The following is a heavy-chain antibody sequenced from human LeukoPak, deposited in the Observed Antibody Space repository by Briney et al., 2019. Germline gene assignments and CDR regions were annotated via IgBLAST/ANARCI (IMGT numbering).Heavy chain of an antibody. V-gene: IGHV3-30*01. CDR1: GFTFSSYA. D-gene: IGHD6-13*01. J-gene: IGHJ1*01. CDR2: ISHDGSNK. Sequence: GGSLRLSCAASGFTFSSYAMHWVRQAPGKGLEWVATISHDGSNKYHADSVKGRFTISRDNSKNTVYLQMNSLRAEDTAVYFCAGSPKYSSSWYEYFQHWGQGTLVTVSS. CDR3: AGSPKYSSSWYEYFQH.